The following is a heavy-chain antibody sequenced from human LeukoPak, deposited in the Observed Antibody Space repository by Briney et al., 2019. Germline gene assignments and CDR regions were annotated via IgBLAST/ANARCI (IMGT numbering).Heavy chain of an antibody. D-gene: IGHD3-3*01. CDR2: INPNSGGT. V-gene: IGHV1-2*02. CDR3: ARTYYDFWSGYYGGGDHDY. Sequence: GASVKVSCKASGYTFTGYYMHWVRQAPGQGLEWMGWINPNSGGTNYAQKFQGRVTMTRDTSISTAYMELSRLRSDDTAVYYCARTYYDFWSGYYGGGDHDYWGQGTLVTVSS. CDR1: GYTFTGYY. J-gene: IGHJ4*02.